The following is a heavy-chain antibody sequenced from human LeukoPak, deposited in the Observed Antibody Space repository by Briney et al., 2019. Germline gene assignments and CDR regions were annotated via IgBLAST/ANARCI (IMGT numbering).Heavy chain of an antibody. V-gene: IGHV1-46*01. J-gene: IGHJ6*03. D-gene: IGHD3-22*01. CDR2: INPSGGST. Sequence: ASVKVSCKASGYTFTSYYMHWVRQAPGQGLEWMGIINPSGGSTSYAQKFQGRVTMTRDMSTSTVYMELSRLRSDDTAVYYCARVPVSYDSSGYYYYYYYMDVWGKGTTVTVSS. CDR1: GYTFTSYY. CDR3: ARVPVSYDSSGYYYYYYYMDV.